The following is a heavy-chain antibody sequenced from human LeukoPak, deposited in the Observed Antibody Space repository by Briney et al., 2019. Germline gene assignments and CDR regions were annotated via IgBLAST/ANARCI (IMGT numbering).Heavy chain of an antibody. CDR2: IIPIFGTA. Sequence: GSSVKVSCKASGGTFSSYAISWVRQAPGQGLEWMGGIIPIFGTANYAQKFQGRVTITADESTSTAYMELSSLRSEDTAVYYCARGLSGHSYGSVSRDMDVWGKGTTVTVSS. D-gene: IGHD5-18*01. V-gene: IGHV1-69*01. CDR1: GGTFSSYA. J-gene: IGHJ6*03. CDR3: ARGLSGHSYGSVSRDMDV.